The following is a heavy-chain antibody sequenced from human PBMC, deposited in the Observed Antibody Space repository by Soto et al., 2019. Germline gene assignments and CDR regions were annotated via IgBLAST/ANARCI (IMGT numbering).Heavy chain of an antibody. Sequence: QVPLVESGGGVVQPGRSLRLSCAASGFTFSSYAMHWVRQAPGKGLEWVAVISYDGSNKYYADSVKGRFTISRDNSKNTLYLQMNSLRAEDTAVYYCARGSSGWYKDAFDIWGQGTMVTVSS. V-gene: IGHV3-30-3*01. CDR3: ARGSSGWYKDAFDI. D-gene: IGHD6-19*01. CDR2: ISYDGSNK. J-gene: IGHJ3*02. CDR1: GFTFSSYA.